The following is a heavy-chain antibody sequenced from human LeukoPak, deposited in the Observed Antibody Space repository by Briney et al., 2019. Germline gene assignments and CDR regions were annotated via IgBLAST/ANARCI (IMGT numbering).Heavy chain of an antibody. Sequence: GGSLRLSCAASGFTVSSNYMSWVRQAPGKGLEWVSAISGSGGSTYYADSVKGRFTISRDNSKNTLYLQMNSLRAEDTAVYYCAKDARYDSSGYNYWGQGTLVTVSS. CDR1: GFTVSSNY. D-gene: IGHD3-22*01. CDR2: ISGSGGST. V-gene: IGHV3-23*01. J-gene: IGHJ4*02. CDR3: AKDARYDSSGYNY.